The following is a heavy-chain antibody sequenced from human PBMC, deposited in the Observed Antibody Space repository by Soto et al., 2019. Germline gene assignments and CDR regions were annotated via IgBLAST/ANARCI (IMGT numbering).Heavy chain of an antibody. Sequence: RLRYASKAIRWLRHSPRQGLEWMGWISAYNGNTNYAQKLQGRVTMTTDTSTSTAYMELRSLRSDDTAVYYCARDRIAAPGDFDYWGRGTLVTVSS. CDR3: ARDRIAAPGDFDY. CDR2: ISAYNGNT. J-gene: IGHJ4*02. V-gene: IGHV1-18*01. D-gene: IGHD6-13*01. CDR1: RLRYASKA.